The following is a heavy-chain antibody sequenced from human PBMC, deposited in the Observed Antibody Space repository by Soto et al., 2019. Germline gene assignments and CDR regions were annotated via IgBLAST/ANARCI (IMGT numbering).Heavy chain of an antibody. J-gene: IGHJ5*02. CDR1: GGSISRSSYY. D-gene: IGHD3-16*02. CDR2: IYYSGST. Sequence: SETLSLTCTVSGGSISRSSYYWGWIRQPPGKGLEWIGSIYYSGSTYYNPSLQSRCTISVVTSKKQFSLKLSYVTAAAQAVSYWPRHVIDNNNWFDPSGQGTLVTVSS. V-gene: IGHV4-39*01. CDR3: PRHVIDNNNWFDP.